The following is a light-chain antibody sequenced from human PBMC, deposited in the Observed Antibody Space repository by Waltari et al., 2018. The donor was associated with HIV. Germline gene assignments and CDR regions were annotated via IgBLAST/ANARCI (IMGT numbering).Light chain of an antibody. CDR3: QQTYTIPPT. V-gene: IGKV4-1*01. Sequence: DIVMTQSPDSLAVSLGERATIKCKSSQSVFYSSNNKNYLSWYQQKPGLPPNLIIYWASSRQSGVPDRFSGSGSGTDFTLTISGLQAEDVAVYFCQQTYTIPPTFGGGTKVEIK. CDR1: QSVFYSSNNKNY. J-gene: IGKJ4*01. CDR2: WAS.